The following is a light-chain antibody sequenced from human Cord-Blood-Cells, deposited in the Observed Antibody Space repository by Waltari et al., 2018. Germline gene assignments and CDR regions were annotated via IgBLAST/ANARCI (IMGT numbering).Light chain of an antibody. J-gene: IGKJ2*01. CDR2: WAS. Sequence: DIVITHSPDSLAVSLGERATIHCKPCQSGLYSSHNKNHLAWYQQTPGQPPKLLIYWASTRESGLPDRFSGSGSGTDFTLTISSLQAEDVAVYYGQQYYSTPYTFGQGTKLEIK. V-gene: IGKV4-1*01. CDR1: QSGLYSSHNKNH. CDR3: QQYYSTPYT.